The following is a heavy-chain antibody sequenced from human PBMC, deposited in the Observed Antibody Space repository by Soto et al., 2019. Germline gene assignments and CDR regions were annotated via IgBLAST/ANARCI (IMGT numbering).Heavy chain of an antibody. CDR1: GGSISSYY. V-gene: IGHV4-59*01. CDR3: ARIHVDIVATIPAYYLDC. Sequence: PSETLSLTCTVSGGSISSYYWSWIRQPPGKGLEWIGYIYYSGSTNYNSSLKRRVTISVDTSNHQFSLKLSSVTAADTAVYYCARIHVDIVATIPAYYLDCCGQETLSTVSS. CDR2: IYYSGST. D-gene: IGHD5-12*01. J-gene: IGHJ4*02.